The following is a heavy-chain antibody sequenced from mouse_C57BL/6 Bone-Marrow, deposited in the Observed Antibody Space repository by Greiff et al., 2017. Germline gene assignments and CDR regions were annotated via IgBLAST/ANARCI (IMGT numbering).Heavy chain of an antibody. CDR2: INPYNGDT. V-gene: IGHV1-20*01. Sequence: EVKLVESGPELVKPGDSVKISCKASGYSFTGYFMNWVMQSHGKSLEWIGRINPYNGDTFYNQKFKGKATLTVDKSSSTAHMELRSLTSEDSAVYYCARSGGYSPYWYFDVWGTGTTVTVSS. CDR1: GYSFTGYF. J-gene: IGHJ1*03. D-gene: IGHD2-3*01. CDR3: ARSGGYSPYWYFDV.